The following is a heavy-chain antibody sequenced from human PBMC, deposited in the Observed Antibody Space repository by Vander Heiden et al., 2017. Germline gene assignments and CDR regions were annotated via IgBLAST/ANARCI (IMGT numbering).Heavy chain of an antibody. D-gene: IGHD4-17*01. CDR3: ARENYGDYVLGFDY. J-gene: IGHJ4*02. V-gene: IGHV3-33*01. CDR1: YGSNG. CDR2: IWYDGSNK. Sequence: YGSNGMHWVRQAPGKGLEWVAVIWYDGSNKYYADSVKGRFTISRDNSKNTLYLQMNSLRAEDTAVYYCARENYGDYVLGFDYWGQGTLVTVSS.